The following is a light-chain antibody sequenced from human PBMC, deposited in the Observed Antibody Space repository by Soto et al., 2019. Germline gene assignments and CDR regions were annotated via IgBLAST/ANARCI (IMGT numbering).Light chain of an antibody. CDR3: FSFTTDWTHV. Sequence: ALTQPASVSGSPGQSITISCTGTSSDVGAYNYVSWFQQHPGKAPTLIISEVSNRPSGVSNRFSGSKSGNAASLTISGLQAEDEADYFCFSFTTDWTHVFGTGTKVTVL. CDR1: SSDVGAYNY. J-gene: IGLJ1*01. V-gene: IGLV2-14*01. CDR2: EVS.